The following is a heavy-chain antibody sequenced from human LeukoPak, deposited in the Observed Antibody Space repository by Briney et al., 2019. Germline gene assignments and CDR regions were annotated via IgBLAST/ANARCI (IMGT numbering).Heavy chain of an antibody. D-gene: IGHD4-23*01. CDR2: IIPIFGTA. CDR3: ARGPDYGGNSL. V-gene: IGHV1-69*01. Sequence: GASVKVSCKASGGTFSSYAISWVRLAPGQGLEWMGGIIPIFGTANYAQKFQGRVTITADESTSTAYMELSSLRSEDTAVYYCARGPDYGGNSLWGQGTLVTVSS. CDR1: GGTFSSYA. J-gene: IGHJ4*02.